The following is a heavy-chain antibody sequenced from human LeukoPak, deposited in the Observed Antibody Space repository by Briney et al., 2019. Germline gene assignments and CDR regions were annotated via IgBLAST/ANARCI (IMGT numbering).Heavy chain of an antibody. CDR3: ARDKQYQLFGSSDY. CDR2: ISSSSSYI. V-gene: IGHV3-21*01. Sequence: GGSLRLSCAASGFTFSSYSMNWVRQAPGKGLEWVSSISSSSSYIYYADSVKGRFTISRGNAKNSLYLQMNSLRAEDTAVYYCARDKQYQLFGSSDYWGQGTLVTVSS. CDR1: GFTFSSYS. D-gene: IGHD2-2*01. J-gene: IGHJ4*02.